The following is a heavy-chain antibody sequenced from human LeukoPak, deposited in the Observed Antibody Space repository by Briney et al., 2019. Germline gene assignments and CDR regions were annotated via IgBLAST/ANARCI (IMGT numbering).Heavy chain of an antibody. Sequence: SETLCLTCTVSGGSISSCYWSWIRQPPGKDLEWIGYIYHSGSTYYNPSLKSRVTISVDRSKNQFSLKLSSVTAADTAVYYCARGGTVTMIDAFDIWGQGTMVPVSS. CDR3: ARGGTVTMIDAFDI. CDR1: GGSISSCY. D-gene: IGHD4-17*01. V-gene: IGHV4-59*12. J-gene: IGHJ3*02. CDR2: IYHSGST.